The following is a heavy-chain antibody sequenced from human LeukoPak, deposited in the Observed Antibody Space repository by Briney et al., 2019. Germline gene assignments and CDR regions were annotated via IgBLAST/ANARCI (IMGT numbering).Heavy chain of an antibody. CDR1: GYSFTNYW. J-gene: IGHJ4*02. CDR2: IYPGDSDT. Sequence: PGESLKISCKCSGYSFTNYWIGWVRQVPGKGLEWMGIIYPGDSDTRYSPSFQGQVTISADKSISTAYLQWSSLKASDTAMYYCARRTYGSGSYYNFPFDNWGQGTLVTVSS. V-gene: IGHV5-51*01. D-gene: IGHD3-10*01. CDR3: ARRTYGSGSYYNFPFDN.